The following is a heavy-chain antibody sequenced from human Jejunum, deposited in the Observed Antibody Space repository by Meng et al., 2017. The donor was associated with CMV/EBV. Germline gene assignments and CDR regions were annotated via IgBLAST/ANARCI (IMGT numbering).Heavy chain of an antibody. CDR2: GST. D-gene: IGHD6-6*01. V-gene: IGHV4-39*01. CDR1: GGSISSSIHY. J-gene: IGHJ5*02. Sequence: LTCTVAGGSISSSIHYWTWIRQPPGKGLEWIGSGSTYYNPSLKSRVTISVDTSKNQFSLMLTSVTAADTAVYYCVDYSSSYGWFDPWGQGTLVTVSS. CDR3: VDYSSSYGWFDP.